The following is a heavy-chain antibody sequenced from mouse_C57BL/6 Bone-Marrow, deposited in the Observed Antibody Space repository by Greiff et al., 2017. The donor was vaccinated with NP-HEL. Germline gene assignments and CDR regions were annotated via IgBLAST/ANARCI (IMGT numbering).Heavy chain of an antibody. J-gene: IGHJ1*03. CDR1: GYTFTSYC. V-gene: IGHV1-81*01. CDR2: IYPRSGDT. Sequence: QVQLKESGAELVRPGASVKLSCTASGYTFTSYCISWVKQRTGQGLEWIGEIYPRSGDTYYNEKFKGKATLTADKSSSTAYMELRSLTSEDSAVYVCARYCCANRWYFDVWGTGTTVTVSS. CDR3: ARYCCANRWYFDV. D-gene: IGHD4-1*01.